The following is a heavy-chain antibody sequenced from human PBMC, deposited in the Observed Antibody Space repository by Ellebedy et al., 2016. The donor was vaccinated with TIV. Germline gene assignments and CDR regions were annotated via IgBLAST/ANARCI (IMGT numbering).Heavy chain of an antibody. J-gene: IGHJ2*01. CDR1: GYTFTRYG. V-gene: IGHV1-18*01. CDR3: ARSRLGGGHWYFDF. Sequence: ASVKVSXXVSGYTFTRYGMSWVRQAPGQRLEWMGWIAVYNGHTKYAQKFQDRVVMTTETATSTVYMELKSLRSDDTAVYYCARSRLGGGHWYFDFWGRGTLVTVSS. D-gene: IGHD3-10*01. CDR2: IAVYNGHT.